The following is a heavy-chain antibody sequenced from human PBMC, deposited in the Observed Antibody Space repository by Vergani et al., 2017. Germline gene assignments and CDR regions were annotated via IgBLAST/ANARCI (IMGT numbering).Heavy chain of an antibody. Sequence: QVQLVQSGAEVKKPGSSVKVSCKASGGTFSSYAISWVRQAPGQGLEWMGGIIPIFGTANYAQKFQGRVTITADKSTSTAYMELSSLRSEDTAVYYCARAGTRYYYGSGSYILWEDYYYYMDVWGKGTTVTVSS. CDR1: GGTFSSYA. CDR3: ARAGTRYYYGSGSYILWEDYYYYMDV. J-gene: IGHJ6*03. V-gene: IGHV1-69*06. CDR2: IIPIFGTA. D-gene: IGHD3-10*01.